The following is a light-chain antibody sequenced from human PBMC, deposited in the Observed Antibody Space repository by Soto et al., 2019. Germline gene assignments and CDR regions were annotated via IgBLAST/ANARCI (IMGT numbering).Light chain of an antibody. CDR3: QQLNSYPQT. CDR1: QSVTTY. V-gene: IGKV3-11*01. Sequence: EVVLTQSSVTLSLSPGERATLSCRASQSVTTYLAWYQQKPGQAPRLLIYDASTRATGIPARFSGSGSGTDFTLTISSLQPEDFATYYCQQLNSYPQTFGQGTKVDIK. J-gene: IGKJ1*01. CDR2: DAS.